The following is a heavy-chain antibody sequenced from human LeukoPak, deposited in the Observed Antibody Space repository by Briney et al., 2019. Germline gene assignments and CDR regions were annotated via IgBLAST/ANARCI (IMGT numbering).Heavy chain of an antibody. CDR3: ARERRYFDWYTNWFDP. Sequence: RGSLRLSCAASGFTFSDYYMSWIRQAPGKGLEWVSYISSSGSTIYYADSVKGRFTISRDNAKNSLYLQMNSLRAEDTAVYYCARERRYFDWYTNWFDPWGQGTLVTVSS. V-gene: IGHV3-11*04. CDR2: ISSSGSTI. J-gene: IGHJ5*02. D-gene: IGHD3-9*01. CDR1: GFTFSDYY.